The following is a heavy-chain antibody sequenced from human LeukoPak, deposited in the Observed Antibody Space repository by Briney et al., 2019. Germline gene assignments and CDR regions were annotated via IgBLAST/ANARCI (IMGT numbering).Heavy chain of an antibody. J-gene: IGHJ3*02. CDR3: ARDLTIAAAGFDAFDT. Sequence: GASVKVSCKASGYTFTSYYMHWVRQAPGQGLEWMGIINPSGGSTSYAQKFQGRVTMTRDTSTSTVYMELSSLRSEDTAVYYCARDLTIAAAGFDAFDTWGQGTMVTVSS. CDR1: GYTFTSYY. D-gene: IGHD6-13*01. CDR2: INPSGGST. V-gene: IGHV1-46*01.